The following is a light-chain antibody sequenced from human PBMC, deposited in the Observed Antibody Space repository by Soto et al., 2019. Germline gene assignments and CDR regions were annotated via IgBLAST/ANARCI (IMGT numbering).Light chain of an antibody. V-gene: IGKV4-1*01. J-gene: IGKJ2*02. CDR2: WAS. Sequence: DIVMTQSRDSLAVSLRERATINCKSSQSVLYSSNNKNYLAWYQQKPGQPPKLLIYWASTREFGVPDRFSGGGSGTDFTLTISSLQAEDVAVYYYQQDYSGCTFGQGTKLEIK. CDR1: QSVLYSSNNKNY. CDR3: QQDYSGCT.